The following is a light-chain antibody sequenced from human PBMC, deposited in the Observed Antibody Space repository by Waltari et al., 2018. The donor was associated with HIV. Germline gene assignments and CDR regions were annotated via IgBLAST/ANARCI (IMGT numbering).Light chain of an antibody. J-gene: IGKJ1*01. CDR3: QEYTTYLGT. V-gene: IGKV1-5*03. CDR1: QSIGVW. Sequence: DIQMTSSPSTLSASVGDTVTITCRASQSIGVWLACHQQKPGKAPKFLISKASSLDSGVPSRFSCSGAATEFTHTISSLQHDDFATYFCQEYTTYLGTFGQGTKVEIK. CDR2: KAS.